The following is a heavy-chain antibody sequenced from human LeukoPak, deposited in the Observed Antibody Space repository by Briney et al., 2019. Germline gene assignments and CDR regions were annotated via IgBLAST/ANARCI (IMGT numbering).Heavy chain of an antibody. CDR1: GFTFRNYA. CDR3: ARDRDVDDFDF. Sequence: GSLRLSCAGSGFTFRNYAMSWVRQPPGKGLEWIVSMSYSGRIYYNPSLKSRVTISIDTSKNQLSLSLRSVTAADTAVYYCARDRDVDDFDFWGHGTLVTVSS. CDR2: MSYSGRI. V-gene: IGHV4-39*07. J-gene: IGHJ4*01. D-gene: IGHD3-10*01.